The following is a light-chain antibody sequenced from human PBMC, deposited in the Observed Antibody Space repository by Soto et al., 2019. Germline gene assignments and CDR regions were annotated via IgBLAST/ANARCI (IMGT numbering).Light chain of an antibody. V-gene: IGKV3-11*01. CDR1: QSVSSY. J-gene: IGKJ5*01. CDR2: DAS. Sequence: EIVLTQSPATLSLSPGERATLSCRASQSVSSYLAWYQQKPGQAPRLLIYDASNSATGIPARFSGSGSGTVFTLTISSLESEDFAVYYCQQRSSWPQISFGQGTRLEIK. CDR3: QQRSSWPQIS.